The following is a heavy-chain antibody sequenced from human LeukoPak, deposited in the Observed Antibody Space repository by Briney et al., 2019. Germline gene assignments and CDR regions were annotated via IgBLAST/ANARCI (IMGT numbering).Heavy chain of an antibody. V-gene: IGHV4-34*01. CDR3: ARGRGYCSSTSCYTGGRLYYYYYYMDV. D-gene: IGHD2-2*02. CDR2: INHSGST. J-gene: IGHJ6*03. CDR1: GGSFSGYY. Sequence: SETLSLTCAVYGGSFSGYYWSWIRQPPGKGLEWIREINHSGSTNYNPSLKSRVTISVDTSKIQFSLKLSSVTAADTAVYYCARGRGYCSSTSCYTGGRLYYYYYYMDVWGKGTTVTVSS.